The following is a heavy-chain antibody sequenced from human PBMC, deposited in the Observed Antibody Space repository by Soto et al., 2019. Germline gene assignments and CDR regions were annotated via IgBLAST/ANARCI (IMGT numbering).Heavy chain of an antibody. CDR2: ISSSSSYI. V-gene: IGHV3-21*01. J-gene: IGHJ6*02. D-gene: IGHD3-10*01. CDR3: ARDEGSSAAAYYYYGMDV. Sequence: PGGSLRLSCAASGFTFSSYSINWVRQALGKGLEWVSSISSSSSYIYYADSVKGRFTISRDNAKNSLYLQMNSLRAEDTAVYYCARDEGSSAAAYYYYGMDVWGQGTTVTVS. CDR1: GFTFSSYS.